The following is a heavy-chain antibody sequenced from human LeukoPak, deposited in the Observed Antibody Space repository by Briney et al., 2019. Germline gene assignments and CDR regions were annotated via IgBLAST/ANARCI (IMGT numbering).Heavy chain of an antibody. CDR1: GGSISSYY. D-gene: IGHD3-10*01. CDR3: AREVVRGPIGLNWFDP. J-gene: IGHJ5*02. Sequence: PSETLSLTCTVSGGSISSYYWSWIRQPPGKGLEWIGYIYYSGSTNYNPSLKSRVTIPVDTSKNQFSLKLSSVTAADTAVYYCAREVVRGPIGLNWFDPWGQGTLVTVSS. CDR2: IYYSGST. V-gene: IGHV4-59*01.